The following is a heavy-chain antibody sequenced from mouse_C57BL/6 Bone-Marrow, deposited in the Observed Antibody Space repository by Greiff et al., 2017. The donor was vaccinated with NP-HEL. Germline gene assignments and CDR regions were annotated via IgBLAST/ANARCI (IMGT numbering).Heavy chain of an antibody. CDR2: IYPRSGNT. V-gene: IGHV1-81*01. J-gene: IGHJ2*01. D-gene: IGHD1-1*01. CDR3: ARNYGSSYEDY. Sequence: VQLQESGAELARPGASVKLSCKASGYTFTSYGISWVKQRTGQGLEWIGEIYPRSGNTYYNEKFKGKATLTADKSSSTAYMELRSLTSEDSAVYFCARNYGSSYEDYWGQGTTLTVSS. CDR1: GYTFTSYG.